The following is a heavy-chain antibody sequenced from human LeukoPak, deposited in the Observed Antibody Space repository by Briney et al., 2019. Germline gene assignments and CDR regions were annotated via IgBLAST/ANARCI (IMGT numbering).Heavy chain of an antibody. CDR1: GYTFTSYD. Sequence: ASVKVSCKASGYTFTSYDINWVRRATGQGLEWMGWMNPNSGNTGYAQKFQGRVTMTRNTSISTAYMELSSLRSEDTAVYYCARGSVSHLAVYYYYYYGMDVWGQGTTVTVSS. V-gene: IGHV1-8*01. D-gene: IGHD3-16*01. J-gene: IGHJ6*02. CDR3: ARGSVSHLAVYYYYYYGMDV. CDR2: MNPNSGNT.